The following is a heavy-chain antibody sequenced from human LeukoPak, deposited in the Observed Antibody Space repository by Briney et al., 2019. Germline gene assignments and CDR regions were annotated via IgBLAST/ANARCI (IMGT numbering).Heavy chain of an antibody. Sequence: TLSLTCAVSGGSISGGGYSWSWIRQPPGMNLEWIGYVYYSGSTNYNPSLKSRVTISVDTSKNQFSLKLSSVTAADTAVYYCARDLEHRSGPWGQGTLVTVSS. J-gene: IGHJ4*02. D-gene: IGHD1/OR15-1a*01. CDR1: GGSISGGGYS. V-gene: IGHV4-30-4*07. CDR2: VYYSGST. CDR3: ARDLEHRSGP.